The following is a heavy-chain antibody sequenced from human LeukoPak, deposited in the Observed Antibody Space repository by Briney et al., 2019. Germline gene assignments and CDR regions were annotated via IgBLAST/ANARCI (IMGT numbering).Heavy chain of an antibody. Sequence: ASVKVSCKASGYTFTSYGISWVRQAPGQGLEWMGWISAYNGNTNYAQKLQGRVTMTTDTSTSTAYMELRSLRSDDTAVYYCARDLMTTVTTVDQSSVYYFDYWGQGTLVTVSS. J-gene: IGHJ4*02. CDR3: ARDLMTTVTTVDQSSVYYFDY. CDR2: ISAYNGNT. V-gene: IGHV1-18*01. CDR1: GYTFTSYG. D-gene: IGHD4-11*01.